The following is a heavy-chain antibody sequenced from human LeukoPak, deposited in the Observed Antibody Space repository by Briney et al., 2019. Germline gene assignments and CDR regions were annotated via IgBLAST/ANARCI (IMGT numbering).Heavy chain of an antibody. J-gene: IGHJ4*02. CDR3: AKDRGIISDY. Sequence: GGSLRLSCAASGFTFSSYAMSWVRQAPGKGLEWVSAVSGSGDSTYYADSVKGRFTISRDNSKNTLYLQMNSLRAEDTAVYYCAKDRGIISDYWGQGTLVTVSS. CDR1: GFTFSSYA. V-gene: IGHV3-23*01. CDR2: VSGSGDST. D-gene: IGHD3-10*01.